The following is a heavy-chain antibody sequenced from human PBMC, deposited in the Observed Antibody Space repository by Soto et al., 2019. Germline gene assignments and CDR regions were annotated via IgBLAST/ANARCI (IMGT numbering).Heavy chain of an antibody. CDR1: GFTISSYW. V-gene: IGHV3-7*03. CDR3: ARARRLIVVVPAAAHFDY. J-gene: IGHJ4*02. D-gene: IGHD2-2*01. Sequence: EVQLVESGGGLVQPGGSLRLSCAASGFTISSYWMSWVRQAPGKGLEWVANIKQDGSEKYYVDSVKGRFTISRDNAKNSLYLQMNSLRAEDTAVYYCARARRLIVVVPAAAHFDYWGQGTLVTVSS. CDR2: IKQDGSEK.